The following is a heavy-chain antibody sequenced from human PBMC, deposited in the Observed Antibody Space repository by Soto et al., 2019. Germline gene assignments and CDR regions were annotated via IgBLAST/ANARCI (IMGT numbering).Heavy chain of an antibody. CDR1: EGSIRGYY. J-gene: IGHJ4*02. D-gene: IGHD4-4*01. V-gene: IGHV4-59*01. CDR3: ARGASNWQYFDY. Sequence: SETLSLTCTVSEGSIRGYYWSWIRQPPGKGLEWIGYFHYTGISNYNSSLKSRVTMSLDTSKNQFSLKLSSVSDADTAIYYCARGASNWQYFDYWGQGALVTVSS. CDR2: FHYTGIS.